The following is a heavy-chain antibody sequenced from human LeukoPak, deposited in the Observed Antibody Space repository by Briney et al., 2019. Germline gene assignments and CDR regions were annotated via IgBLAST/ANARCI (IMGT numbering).Heavy chain of an antibody. CDR3: ARDVGSTSSWWFDP. J-gene: IGHJ5*02. D-gene: IGHD2-2*01. CDR2: INPSGGST. V-gene: IGHV1-46*01. CDR1: GYTFTNYY. Sequence: GASVKVSCKASGYTFTNYYMHWVRQAPGQGLEWMGIINPSGGSTNYAQKFQGRVTMTRDTSTSTDYMELSSLTYEDTAVYYCARDVGSTSSWWFDPWGQGTLVIVSS.